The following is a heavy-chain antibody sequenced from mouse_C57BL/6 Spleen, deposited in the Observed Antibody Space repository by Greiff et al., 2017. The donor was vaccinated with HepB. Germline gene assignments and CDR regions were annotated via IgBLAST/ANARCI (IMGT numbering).Heavy chain of an antibody. CDR2: ISNLAYSI. J-gene: IGHJ3*01. V-gene: IGHV5-15*01. CDR3: ARQEGYETWFAY. D-gene: IGHD2-2*01. CDR1: GFTFSDYG. Sequence: EVHLVESGGGLVQPGGSLKLSCAASGFTFSDYGMAWVRQAPRKGPEWVAFISNLAYSIYYADTVTGRFTISRENAKNTLYLEMSSLRSEDTAMYYCARQEGYETWFAYWGQGTLVTVSA.